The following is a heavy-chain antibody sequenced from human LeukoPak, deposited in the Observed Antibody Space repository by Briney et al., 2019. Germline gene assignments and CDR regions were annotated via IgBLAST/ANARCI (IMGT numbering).Heavy chain of an antibody. CDR3: ARGRRACTTTRCFSWFDP. V-gene: IGHV3-33*01. J-gene: IGHJ5*02. Sequence: PGGSLRLSCAASGFAFSSYGMHWVRQAPGRGLEKVAGIWYDGSNENYADSVRGRFTISRDNSKDTLYLEMNSLRAEDTAVYFCARGRRACTTTRCFSWFDPWGQGALVTVSS. CDR2: IWYDGSNE. D-gene: IGHD1-1*01. CDR1: GFAFSSYG.